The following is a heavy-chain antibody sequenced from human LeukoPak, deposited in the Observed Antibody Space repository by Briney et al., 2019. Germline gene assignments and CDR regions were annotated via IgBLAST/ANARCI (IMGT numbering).Heavy chain of an antibody. V-gene: IGHV3-23*01. D-gene: IGHD6-13*01. Sequence: GGSLRLSCAASGFTFDDYGMSWVRQAPGKGLEWVSAISGSGGSTYYADSVKGRFTISRDNSKNTLYLQMNSLRAEDTAVYYCAKDGGSAAGPLAYNWFDPWGQGTLVTVSS. CDR1: GFTFDDYG. J-gene: IGHJ5*02. CDR2: ISGSGGST. CDR3: AKDGGSAAGPLAYNWFDP.